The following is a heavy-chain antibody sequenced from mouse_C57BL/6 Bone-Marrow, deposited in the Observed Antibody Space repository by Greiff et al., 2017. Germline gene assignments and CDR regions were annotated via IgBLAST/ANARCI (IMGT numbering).Heavy chain of an antibody. CDR3: TTAQATNYYAMDY. CDR2: IDPENGDT. Sequence: EVNVVESGAELVRPGASVKLSCTASGFNIKDDYMHWVKQRPEQGLEWIGWIDPENGDTEYASKFQGKATITADTSSNTAYLQLSSLTSEDTAVYYCTTAQATNYYAMDYWGQGTSVTVSS. V-gene: IGHV14-4*01. J-gene: IGHJ4*01. CDR1: GFNIKDDY. D-gene: IGHD3-2*02.